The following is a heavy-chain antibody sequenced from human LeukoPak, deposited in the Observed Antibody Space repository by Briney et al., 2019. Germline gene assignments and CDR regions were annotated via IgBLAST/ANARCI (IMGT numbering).Heavy chain of an antibody. D-gene: IGHD3-22*01. V-gene: IGHV1-8*01. CDR2: MNPNSGNT. Sequence: ASVKVSCKASGYTFTSYDINWVRQATGQGLEWMGWMNPNSGNTGYAQKFQGRVTITADESTSTAYMELSSLRSEDTAVYYCARDYYDSSGYYNFQWGQGTLVTVSS. CDR1: GYTFTSYD. CDR3: ARDYYDSSGYYNFQ. J-gene: IGHJ4*02.